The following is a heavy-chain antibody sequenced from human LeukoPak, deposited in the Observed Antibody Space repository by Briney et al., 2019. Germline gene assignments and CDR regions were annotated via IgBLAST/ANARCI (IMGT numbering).Heavy chain of an antibody. V-gene: IGHV3-11*06. Sequence: KPGGSLRLSCAASGFTLSDYYMSWIRQAPGKGLEWVSYISSSSSGTYTNDADSVKGRFTISRDDAKNSVYLQMNSLRAEDTAVYYCARASPYGRLTFNYWGQGTLVTVSS. J-gene: IGHJ4*02. D-gene: IGHD3-10*01. CDR1: GFTLSDYY. CDR3: ARASPYGRLTFNY. CDR2: ISSSSSGTYT.